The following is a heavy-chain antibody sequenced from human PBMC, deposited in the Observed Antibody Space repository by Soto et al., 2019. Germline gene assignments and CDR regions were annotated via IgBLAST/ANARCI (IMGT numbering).Heavy chain of an antibody. D-gene: IGHD6-13*01. Sequence: WGSLRLSCAASGFTFSSYGMHWVRQAPGKGLEWVAVISYDGSNKYYADSVKGRFTISRDNSKNTLYLQMNSLRAEDTAVYYCAKGLAAAGDYWGQGTLVTVSS. J-gene: IGHJ4*02. CDR2: ISYDGSNK. V-gene: IGHV3-30*18. CDR1: GFTFSSYG. CDR3: AKGLAAAGDY.